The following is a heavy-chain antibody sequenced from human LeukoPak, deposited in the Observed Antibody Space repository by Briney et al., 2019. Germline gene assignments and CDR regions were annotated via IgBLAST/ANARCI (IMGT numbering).Heavy chain of an antibody. Sequence: GGSLRLSCAASGFTFSSYEMNWVCQAPGKGLEWVSYISSSGSTIYYADSVKGRFTISRDNAKNSLYLQMNSLRAEDTAVYYCARVQWDYGSGSSRQGMDVWGKGTTVTISS. D-gene: IGHD3-10*01. J-gene: IGHJ6*03. CDR1: GFTFSSYE. CDR2: ISSSGSTI. V-gene: IGHV3-48*03. CDR3: ARVQWDYGSGSSRQGMDV.